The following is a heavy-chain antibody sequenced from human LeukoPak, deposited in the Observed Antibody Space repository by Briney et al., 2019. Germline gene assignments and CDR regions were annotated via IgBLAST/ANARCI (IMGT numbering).Heavy chain of an antibody. CDR2: INTNSGGT. D-gene: IGHD3-9*01. J-gene: IGHJ5*02. CDR1: GYTFTGYY. CDR3: AREYYDILTGFIWFDP. Sequence: ASGKVSCKASGYTFTGYYMHWVRQAPGQGLEWMGWINTNSGGTNYAQKFQGRVTMTRDTSISTAYMELSRLRSDDTAVYYCAREYYDILTGFIWFDPWGQGTLVTVSS. V-gene: IGHV1-2*02.